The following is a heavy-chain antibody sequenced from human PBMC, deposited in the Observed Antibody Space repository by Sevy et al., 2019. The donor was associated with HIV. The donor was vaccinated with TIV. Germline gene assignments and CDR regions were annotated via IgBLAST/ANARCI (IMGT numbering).Heavy chain of an antibody. J-gene: IGHJ4*02. V-gene: IGHV4-39*01. CDR1: GGSISSSSYY. CDR2: IYYSGST. D-gene: IGHD1-1*01. CDR3: ARLRLSGGVTTGSYYFHY. Sequence: SQTLSLTCTVSGGSISSSSYYWGWIRQPPGKGLEWIGIIYYSGSTYYNPSLKSRVTIFVDTSKNQFSLKLRSVTAADTALYYCARLRLSGGVTTGSYYFHYWGQGTLVTVSS.